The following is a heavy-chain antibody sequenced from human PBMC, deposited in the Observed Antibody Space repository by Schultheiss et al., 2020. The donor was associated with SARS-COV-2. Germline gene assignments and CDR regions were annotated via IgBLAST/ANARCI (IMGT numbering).Heavy chain of an antibody. J-gene: IGHJ4*02. V-gene: IGHV3-33*01. D-gene: IGHD3-22*01. CDR3: ARASSSSGYYAFDY. CDR2: IWYDGSNK. CDR1: GFTFSSYG. Sequence: GGSLRLSCAASGFTFSSYGMHWVRQAPGKGLEWVAVIWYDGSNKYYADSVKGRFTISRDNSKNTLYLQMNSLRAEDTAVYYCARASSSSGYYAFDYWGQGTLVTVSS.